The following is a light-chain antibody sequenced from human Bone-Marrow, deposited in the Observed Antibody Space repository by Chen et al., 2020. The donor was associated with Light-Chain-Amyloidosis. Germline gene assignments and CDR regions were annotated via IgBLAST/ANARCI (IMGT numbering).Light chain of an antibody. V-gene: IGLV3-21*02. CDR3: QVWDRSSDRPV. J-gene: IGLJ3*02. CDR1: NIGSTS. Sequence: SYVLTQPSSVSVAPGQTATIACGGNNIGSTSVHWYQQTPGQAPLLVVYDDSDRPSGIPERLSGSNSGNTATLTMSRVGAGDEAGYYCQVWDRSSDRPVFGGGTTLTVL. CDR2: DDS.